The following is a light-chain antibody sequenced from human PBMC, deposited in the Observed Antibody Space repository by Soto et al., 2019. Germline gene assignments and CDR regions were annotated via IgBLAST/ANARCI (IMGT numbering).Light chain of an antibody. CDR1: SSDVGSYNL. J-gene: IGLJ2*01. Sequence: QSALTQPASVSGSPGQSITISCTGTSSDVGSYNLVSWYQQYPGKAPKPMIYEGTKRPSGISNRFSASKTSNTASLTISGVQVEDEADYYCCSYAGVSSVLFGGGTKLTVL. CDR3: CSYAGVSSVL. CDR2: EGT. V-gene: IGLV2-23*01.